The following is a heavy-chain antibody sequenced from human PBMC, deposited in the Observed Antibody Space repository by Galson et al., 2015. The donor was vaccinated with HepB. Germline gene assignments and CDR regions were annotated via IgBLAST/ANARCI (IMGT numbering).Heavy chain of an antibody. CDR2: IGTAGDP. Sequence: SLRLSCAASGFTFSSYDMHWVRQATGKGLEWVSAIGTAGDPYYPGSVKGRFTISRENAKNSLYLQMNSLRAGDTAVYYCARDPSTYYYDSSGYYPAYDAFDIWGQGTMVTVSS. V-gene: IGHV3-13*05. J-gene: IGHJ3*02. D-gene: IGHD3-22*01. CDR1: GFTFSSYD. CDR3: ARDPSTYYYDSSGYYPAYDAFDI.